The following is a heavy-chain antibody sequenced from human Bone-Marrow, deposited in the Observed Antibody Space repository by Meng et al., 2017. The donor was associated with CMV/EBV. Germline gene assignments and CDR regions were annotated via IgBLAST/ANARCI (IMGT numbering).Heavy chain of an antibody. CDR1: GFTFDDYA. CDR3: AKGYPGYYYGMDA. D-gene: IGHD1-1*01. CDR2: ISWNSRSI. J-gene: IGHJ6*02. Sequence: SLKISCAASGFTFDDYAMHWVRQAPGKGLEWVSGISWNSRSIGYADSVKGRFTISRDNAKSSLYLQMNSLRPEDMALYYCAKGYPGYYYGMDAWGQGTTVTVSS. V-gene: IGHV3-9*03.